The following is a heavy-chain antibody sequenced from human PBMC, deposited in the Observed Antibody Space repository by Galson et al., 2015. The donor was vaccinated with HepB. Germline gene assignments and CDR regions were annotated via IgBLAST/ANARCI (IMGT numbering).Heavy chain of an antibody. J-gene: IGHJ4*02. V-gene: IGHV3-21*01. CDR1: GFTFSSYS. Sequence: SLRLSCAASGFTFSSYSMNWVRQAPGKGLEWVSSISSSSSYIYYADSVKGRFTISRDNAKNSLYLQMNSLRAEDTAVYYCARDSRSSWYPRYFDYWGQGTLVTVSS. D-gene: IGHD6-13*01. CDR3: ARDSRSSWYPRYFDY. CDR2: ISSSSSYI.